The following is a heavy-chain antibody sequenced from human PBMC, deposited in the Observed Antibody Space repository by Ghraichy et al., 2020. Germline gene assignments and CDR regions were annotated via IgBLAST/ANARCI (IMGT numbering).Heavy chain of an antibody. D-gene: IGHD6-6*01. J-gene: IGHJ5*02. V-gene: IGHV4-4*09. CDR3: ARHPIAARWYNWFDP. CDR1: GGSISSYY. Sequence: SETLSLTCTVSGGSISSYYWSWIRQPPGKGLEWIGYIYTSGSTNYNPSLKSRVTISVDTSKNQFSLKLSSVTAADTAVYYCARHPIAARWYNWFDPWGQGTLVTVSS. CDR2: IYTSGST.